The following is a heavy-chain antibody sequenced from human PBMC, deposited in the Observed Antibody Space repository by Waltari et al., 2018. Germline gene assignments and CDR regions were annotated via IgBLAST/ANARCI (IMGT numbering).Heavy chain of an antibody. J-gene: IGHJ4*02. D-gene: IGHD3-3*01. CDR1: GYSISSGYY. CDR2: IYHSGST. Sequence: QVQLQESGPGLVKPSETLSLTCTVSGYSISSGYYWGWIWQPPGKGLEWIGSIYHSGSTDYNPSLTSRVTISVDTSKNQFSLKVSSVTAADTAVYYCARVEERYDFWSDRIGLFDYWGQGTLVTVSS. CDR3: ARVEERYDFWSDRIGLFDY. V-gene: IGHV4-38-2*02.